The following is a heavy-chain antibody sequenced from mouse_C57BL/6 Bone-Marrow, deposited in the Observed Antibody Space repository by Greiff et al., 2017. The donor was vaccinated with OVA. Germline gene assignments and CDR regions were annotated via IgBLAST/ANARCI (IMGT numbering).Heavy chain of an antibody. CDR3: TTPYGYFYYYAMDY. J-gene: IGHJ4*01. D-gene: IGHD2-2*01. Sequence: EVQGVESGAELLRPGASVKLSCTASGFNIKDDYMHWVKQRPEQGLEWIGWIDPENGDTEYASKFQGKATITADTSSNTAYLQLSSLTSEDTAVYYCTTPYGYFYYYAMDYWGQGTSVTVSS. CDR2: IDPENGDT. CDR1: GFNIKDDY. V-gene: IGHV14-4*01.